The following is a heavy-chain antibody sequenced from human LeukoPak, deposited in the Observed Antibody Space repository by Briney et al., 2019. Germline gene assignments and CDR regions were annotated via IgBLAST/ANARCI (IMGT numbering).Heavy chain of an antibody. CDR3: ARLSGDGSSRWYSSGWYVYYYYYMDV. J-gene: IGHJ6*03. V-gene: IGHV5-51*01. CDR1: GYKFTSYW. Sequence: GESLKISCKGSGYKFTSYWIGWVRQMPGKGLEWMGIIYPGDSDTRYSPSFQGQVTISVDKSISTAYLQWSSLKASDTAMYYCARLSGDGSSRWYSSGWYVYYYYYMDVWGKGTTVTISS. CDR2: IYPGDSDT. D-gene: IGHD6-19*01.